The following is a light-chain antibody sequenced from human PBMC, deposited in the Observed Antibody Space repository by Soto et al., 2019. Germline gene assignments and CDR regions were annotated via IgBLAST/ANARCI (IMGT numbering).Light chain of an antibody. Sequence: QSALTQPPSASGTPGQRVTISGSGSSSNIGTNTVNWYQQFPRSAPKLLMYSSNQRPSGVPDRFSGSKSGTSASLAISGLQSEDEADYYCAAWDGSLNVVLFGGGTKLTV. V-gene: IGLV1-44*01. CDR2: SSN. J-gene: IGLJ3*02. CDR3: AAWDGSLNVVL. CDR1: SSNIGTNT.